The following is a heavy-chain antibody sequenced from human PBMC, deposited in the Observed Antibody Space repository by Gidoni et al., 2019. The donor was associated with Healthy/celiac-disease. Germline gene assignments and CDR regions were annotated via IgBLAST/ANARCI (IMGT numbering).Heavy chain of an antibody. CDR3: ARDGPPGDYFDY. CDR1: GFTFSSYA. CDR2: ISYDGSNK. Sequence: QVQLVESGGGVVKPGRSLRLSCAASGFTFSSYAMHCVRQAPGKGLEWVAVISYDGSNKYYADSVKGRFTISRDNSKNTLYLQMNSLRAEDTAVYYCARDGPPGDYFDYWGQGTLVTVSS. V-gene: IGHV3-30-3*01. J-gene: IGHJ4*02.